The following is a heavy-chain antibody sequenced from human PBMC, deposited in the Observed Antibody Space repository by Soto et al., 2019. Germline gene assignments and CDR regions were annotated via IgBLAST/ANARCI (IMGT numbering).Heavy chain of an antibody. Sequence: SVKVSCKASGGTFSSYAISWVRQAPGQGLEWMGGIIPIFGTANYAQKFQGRVTITADESTSTAYMELSSLRSEDTAVYYCARGRYPYYYYYGMDVWGQGTTVTVSS. J-gene: IGHJ6*02. V-gene: IGHV1-69*13. CDR3: ARGRYPYYYYYGMDV. CDR1: GGTFSSYA. CDR2: IIPIFGTA. D-gene: IGHD1-1*01.